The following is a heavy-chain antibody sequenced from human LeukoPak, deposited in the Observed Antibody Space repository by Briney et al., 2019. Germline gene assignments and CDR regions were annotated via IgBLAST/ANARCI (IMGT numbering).Heavy chain of an antibody. CDR2: ISSSSSTI. V-gene: IGHV3-48*04. D-gene: IGHD3-22*01. J-gene: IGHJ4*02. CDR3: AKEGGESGWLSSEEPFDY. CDR1: GFTFSSYS. Sequence: PGGSLRLSCAASGFTFSSYSMNWVRQAPGKGLEWVSYISSSSSTIYYADSVKGRFTISRDNAKNSLYLQMNSLGAEDTAVYYCAKEGGESGWLSSEEPFDYWGQGTLVTVSS.